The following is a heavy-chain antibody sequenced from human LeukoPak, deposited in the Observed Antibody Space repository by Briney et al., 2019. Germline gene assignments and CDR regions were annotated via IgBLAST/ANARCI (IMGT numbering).Heavy chain of an antibody. J-gene: IGHJ4*02. CDR2: ISDNGGST. D-gene: IGHD1-1*01. CDR1: GFSFSIYA. Sequence: GGSLRLSCSASGFSFSIYAMHWVRQVPGKGLEYVSAISDNGGSTYYVDSVKGRFTISRDNSKNTLYLQMSSLRPEDTAVYYCATILYTGTYASWGQGTLVTVSS. V-gene: IGHV3-64D*09. CDR3: ATILYTGTYAS.